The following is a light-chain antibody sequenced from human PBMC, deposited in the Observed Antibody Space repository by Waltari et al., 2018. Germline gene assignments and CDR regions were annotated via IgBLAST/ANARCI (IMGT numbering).Light chain of an antibody. J-gene: IGKJ1*01. V-gene: IGKV3-20*01. CDR2: DAS. Sequence: DIVLTQSPGTLSLSPGERAALSCRASRMLPDNSLAWYQQRPGLAPRLLIYDASIRATGISDRCSGSGSGTDFTLSISRLEPEDFAVYYCQQYDDFPRTFGQGTKVEVK. CDR3: QQYDDFPRT. CDR1: RMLPDNS.